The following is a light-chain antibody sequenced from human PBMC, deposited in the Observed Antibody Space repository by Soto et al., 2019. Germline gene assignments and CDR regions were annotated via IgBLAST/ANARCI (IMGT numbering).Light chain of an antibody. V-gene: IGLV2-14*01. CDR1: SRDIGGYNY. CDR2: EVS. J-gene: IGLJ2*01. Sequence: QSALTQPASVSGSPGQSITISCTGTSRDIGGYNYVSWYQQHPGKAPKLMIYEVSNRPSGVSNRFSGSKSGNLASLTISGLQAEDEADYYCSSYTSSSTRVVFGGGTQLTVL. CDR3: SSYTSSSTRVV.